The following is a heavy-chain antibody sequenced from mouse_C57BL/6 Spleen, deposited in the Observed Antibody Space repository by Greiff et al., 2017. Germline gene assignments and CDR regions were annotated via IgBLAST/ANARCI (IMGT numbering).Heavy chain of an antibody. CDR2: ISSGSSTI. V-gene: IGHV5-17*01. J-gene: IGHJ3*01. CDR3: AKPYDYDYAWFAY. CDR1: GFTFSDYG. D-gene: IGHD2-4*01. Sequence: VQVVESGGGLVKPGGSLKLSCAASGFTFSDYGMHWVRQDPEKGLEWVAYISSGSSTIYYADTVKGRITISRDNAKNTLFLRMTSLRSEDTAMYYCAKPYDYDYAWFAYWGKGTLVTVSA.